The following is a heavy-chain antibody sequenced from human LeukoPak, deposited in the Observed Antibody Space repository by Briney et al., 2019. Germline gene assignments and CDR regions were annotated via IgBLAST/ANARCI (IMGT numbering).Heavy chain of an antibody. D-gene: IGHD1-14*01. CDR1: GFSVSTNY. Sequence: GGSLRLSCAASGFSVSTNYMNWVRQAPGKGLEWVSILYSGSSTYYTDSVKGRFTISRDNSRNTLYLHMTNLRAEDTAVYYCARVGDHYHRYLDLWGRGSLLTVSS. J-gene: IGHJ2*01. CDR2: LYSGSST. CDR3: ARVGDHYHRYLDL. V-gene: IGHV3-53*01.